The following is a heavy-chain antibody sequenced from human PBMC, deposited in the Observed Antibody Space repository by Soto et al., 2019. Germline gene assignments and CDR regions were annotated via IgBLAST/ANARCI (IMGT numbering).Heavy chain of an antibody. D-gene: IGHD1-26*01. CDR3: ESPSWGPRVRAPAPGAFDV. V-gene: IGHV4-31*03. J-gene: IGHJ3*01. CDR1: GASISNGGYY. CDR2: IYYSGDT. Sequence: QVQLQESGPGLVKPSQTLSLTCTVSGASISNGGYYCSWIRKHPGKGLEWIGYIYYSGDTYYNPSLNRRVTISIATSKNKFSLNLSYVTAAYTAFYYCESPSWGPRVRAPAPGAFDVWGQGTMVTVSS.